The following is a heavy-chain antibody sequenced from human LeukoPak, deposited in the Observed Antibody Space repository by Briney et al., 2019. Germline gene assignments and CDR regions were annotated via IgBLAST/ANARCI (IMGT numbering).Heavy chain of an antibody. CDR3: AREYYYDSSGYPLGY. D-gene: IGHD3-22*01. Sequence: SETLSLTCTVSGGSTSSYYWSRVRQPAGKGLEWIGRIYTSGSTNYNPSLKSRVTMSVDTSKNQFSLKLSSVTAADTAVYYCAREYYYDSSGYPLGYWGQGTLVTVSS. V-gene: IGHV4-4*07. CDR2: IYTSGST. CDR1: GGSTSSYY. J-gene: IGHJ4*02.